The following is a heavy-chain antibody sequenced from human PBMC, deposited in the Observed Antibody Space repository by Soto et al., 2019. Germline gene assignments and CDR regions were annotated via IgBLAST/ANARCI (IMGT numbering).Heavy chain of an antibody. CDR1: GFTFSSYD. D-gene: IGHD2-15*01. J-gene: IGHJ4*02. CDR3: AKWPVEAANDY. V-gene: IGHV3-23*01. Sequence: GGSLGLSCAASGFTFSSYDMHWVRQATGKGLEWVSGISASGGNIYYAASVKGRFTISRDNSKNTVYLQMNSLRGEDTAPYYSAKWPVEAANDYWGPGTLVTVSS. CDR2: ISASGGNI.